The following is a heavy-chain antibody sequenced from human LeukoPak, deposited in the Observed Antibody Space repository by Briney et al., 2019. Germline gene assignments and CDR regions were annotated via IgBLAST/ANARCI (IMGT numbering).Heavy chain of an antibody. D-gene: IGHD1-14*01. Sequence: SETLSLTCAVYGGSFSGYYWSWIRQPPGKGLEWIGEINHSGSTNYNPSLKSRVTISVDTSKNQFSLKLSSVAAADTAVYYCARGVSSDYWGQGTLVTVSS. CDR1: GGSFSGYY. CDR2: INHSGST. CDR3: ARGVSSDY. J-gene: IGHJ4*02. V-gene: IGHV4-34*01.